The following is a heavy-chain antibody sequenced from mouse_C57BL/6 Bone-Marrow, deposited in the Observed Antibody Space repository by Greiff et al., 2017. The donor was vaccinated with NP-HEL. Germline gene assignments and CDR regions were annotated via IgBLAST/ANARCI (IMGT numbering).Heavy chain of an antibody. CDR1: GFSLTSYG. CDR2: IWSGGST. CDR3: ARRGRWFPWYFDV. V-gene: IGHV2-2*01. J-gene: IGHJ1*03. Sequence: QVQLQQSGPGLVQPSQSLSITCTVSGFSLTSYGVHWVRQSPGKGLEWLGVIWSGGSTDYNAAFISRLSISKDNSKSQVFFKMNSLQADDTAIYYCARRGRWFPWYFDVWGTGTTVTVSS. D-gene: IGHD2-3*01.